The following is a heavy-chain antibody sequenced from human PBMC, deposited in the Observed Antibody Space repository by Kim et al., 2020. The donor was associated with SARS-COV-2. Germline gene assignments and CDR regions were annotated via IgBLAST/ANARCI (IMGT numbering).Heavy chain of an antibody. CDR3: ARQLVELRFLEWGSYYYYGMDV. CDR2: IYYSGST. V-gene: IGHV4-39*01. CDR1: GGSISSSSYY. J-gene: IGHJ6*02. D-gene: IGHD3-3*01. Sequence: SETLSLTCTVSGGSISSSSYYWGWIRQPPGKGLEWIGSIYYSGSTYYNPSLKSRVTISVDTSKNQFSLKLSSVTAADTAVYYCARQLVELRFLEWGSYYYYGMDVWGQGTTVTVS.